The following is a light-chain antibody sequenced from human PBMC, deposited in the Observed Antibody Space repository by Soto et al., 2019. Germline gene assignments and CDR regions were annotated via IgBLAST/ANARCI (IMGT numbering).Light chain of an antibody. Sequence: DIEMTQSPSSLSASVGDRVTITCRASQSISDYLNWYQQKPGKAPEILIYGATNLQSGAPSRFSGSASGTDFTLTISSLQPEDFATYHCQQTYKTPWTFGQGTKVEIK. CDR2: GAT. V-gene: IGKV1-39*01. CDR1: QSISDY. J-gene: IGKJ1*01. CDR3: QQTYKTPWT.